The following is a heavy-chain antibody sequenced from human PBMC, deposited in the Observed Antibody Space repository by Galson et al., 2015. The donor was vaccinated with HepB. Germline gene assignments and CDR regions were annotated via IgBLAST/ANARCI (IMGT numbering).Heavy chain of an antibody. D-gene: IGHD6-13*01. CDR3: ARRSVAAAGFSFGY. V-gene: IGHV3-74*01. J-gene: IGHJ4*02. Sequence: SLRLSCAASGFTFSSYWMHWVRQAPGKGLVWVSRINSDGSSTSYADSVKGRFTISRDNAKNTLYLQMNSLRAEDTAVYYCARRSVAAAGFSFGYWGQGTLVTVSS. CDR2: INSDGSST. CDR1: GFTFSSYW.